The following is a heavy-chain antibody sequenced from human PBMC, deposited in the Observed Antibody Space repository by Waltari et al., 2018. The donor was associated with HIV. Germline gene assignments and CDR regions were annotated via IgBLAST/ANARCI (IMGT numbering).Heavy chain of an antibody. CDR1: GFTFSSYS. CDR2: ISSSSSYR. CDR3: ATLVSSGWYYFDY. D-gene: IGHD6-19*01. Sequence: EVQLVESGGGLVKPGGSLRLSCAASGFTFSSYSMNWVRQAPGKGLEYVSSISSSSSYRYYADSVKGRFTISRDNAKNSLYLQMNSLRAEDTAVYYCATLVSSGWYYFDYWGQGTLVTVSS. V-gene: IGHV3-21*01. J-gene: IGHJ4*02.